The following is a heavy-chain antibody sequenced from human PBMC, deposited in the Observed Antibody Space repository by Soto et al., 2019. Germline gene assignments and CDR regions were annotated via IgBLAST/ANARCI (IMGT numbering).Heavy chain of an antibody. CDR3: TQGAERTVRLFLACVRGH. CDR1: GYSFTNYW. V-gene: IGHV5-51*03. Sequence: EVQLEQSGAEVIQPGESLKISCKGSGYSFTNYWIGWVRQMPGKDLEWIGIIYPEDSETRYSPSFQRLVTISVAKSITPAYLNWNRVQTSDTPTYYRTQGAERTVRLFLACVRGHWAQGTPITASS. CDR2: IYPEDSET. D-gene: IGHD1-1*01. J-gene: IGHJ1*01.